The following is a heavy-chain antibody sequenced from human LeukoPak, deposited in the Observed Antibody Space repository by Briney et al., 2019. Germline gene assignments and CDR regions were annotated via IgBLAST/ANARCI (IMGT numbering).Heavy chain of an antibody. D-gene: IGHD6-19*01. V-gene: IGHV3-23*01. CDR2: IDYDGGSG. Sequence: PGGSLRLSCTVSGFTVSSYEMSWIRQAPGKGLEWDSSIDYDGGSGHYADSGKGRFTISTDNSNNTMFLQLNSLRGEDTAVYYCTRNSGWYGLSWGQGTLVTVSS. J-gene: IGHJ1*01. CDR1: GFTVSSYE. CDR3: TRNSGWYGLS.